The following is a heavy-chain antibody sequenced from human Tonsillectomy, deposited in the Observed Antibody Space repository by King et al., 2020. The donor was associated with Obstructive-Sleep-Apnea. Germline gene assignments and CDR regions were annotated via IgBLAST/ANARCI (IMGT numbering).Heavy chain of an antibody. CDR3: ARGIAVAGTDC. D-gene: IGHD6-19*01. CDR2: ISGNGNTI. Sequence: QLVQSGGGLVKPGGSLRLSCAASGFTFSDYYMTWIRQAPGKGLEWLSYISGNGNTIYYADSVKGRFTISRENAQNSLYLQMNSLRADDTAIYYCARGIAVAGTDCWGPGSLVTVSS. CDR1: GFTFSDYY. J-gene: IGHJ4*02. V-gene: IGHV3-11*01.